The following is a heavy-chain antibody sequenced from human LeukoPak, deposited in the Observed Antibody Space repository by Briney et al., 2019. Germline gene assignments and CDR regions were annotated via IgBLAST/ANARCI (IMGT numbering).Heavy chain of an antibody. V-gene: IGHV4-31*03. Sequence: PSETLSLTCTVSGGSISSGGYYWSWIRQHPGKGLEWIGYIHYSGSTYYNPSLRSRVTMSVDTSKNQFSLKLSSVTAADTAVYYCARSSFGILYFDYWGQGTLVTVSS. CDR3: ARSSFGILYFDY. D-gene: IGHD3-16*01. CDR1: GGSISSGGYY. CDR2: IHYSGST. J-gene: IGHJ4*02.